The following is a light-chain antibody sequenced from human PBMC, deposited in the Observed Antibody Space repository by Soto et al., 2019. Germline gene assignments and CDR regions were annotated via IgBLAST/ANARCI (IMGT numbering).Light chain of an antibody. V-gene: IGKV3-15*01. CDR2: GAS. J-gene: IGKJ4*01. CDR1: QSVSSN. CDR3: QQYNKWPLT. Sequence: IVMTQSPATLSVSPGERATLSCRASQSVSSNLAWYQQKPGQAPRHLIYGASTRATDIPASFSGSGSGTEFTLTITSLQSEDYAVYYCQQYNKWPLTFGGGTKVEI.